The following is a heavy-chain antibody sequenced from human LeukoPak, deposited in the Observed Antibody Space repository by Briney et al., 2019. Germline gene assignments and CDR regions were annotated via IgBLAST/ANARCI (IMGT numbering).Heavy chain of an antibody. CDR3: ARHGAYHGSGSYSSTGFQH. Sequence: SQTLSLTCTVSGDSITNDDYYWSWIRQPPGEVPEWIGYIYYSGSTYYSSSFKGRLAISVDTSKNQFSLKLSSVTAADTAVYYCARHGAYHGSGSYSSTGFQHWGQGTLVTVSS. D-gene: IGHD3-10*01. CDR2: IYYSGST. J-gene: IGHJ1*01. V-gene: IGHV4-30-4*08. CDR1: GDSITNDDYY.